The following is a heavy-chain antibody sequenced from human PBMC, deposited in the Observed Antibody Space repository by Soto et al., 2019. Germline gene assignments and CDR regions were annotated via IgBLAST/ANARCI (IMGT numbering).Heavy chain of an antibody. CDR1: GYTFTRSG. CDR2: ISTYNGDT. D-gene: IGHD2-2*01. Sequence: ASVKVSCKASGYTFTRSGISWVRQAPGQGLEWMGWISTYNGDTNYAQTFQGRVTMTTDTSTSTVYMQLSSLTSEDTAVYYCARDDSGFSSTHNIVYINYWGQGTLVTAPQ. CDR3: ARDDSGFSSTHNIVYINY. J-gene: IGHJ4*02. V-gene: IGHV1-18*01.